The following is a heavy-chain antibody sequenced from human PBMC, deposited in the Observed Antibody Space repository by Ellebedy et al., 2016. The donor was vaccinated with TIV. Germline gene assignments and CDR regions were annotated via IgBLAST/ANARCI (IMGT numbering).Heavy chain of an antibody. CDR1: GFTFSSYV. D-gene: IGHD5-18*01. CDR2: ISHDGSNK. Sequence: GGSLRLSXAASGFTFSSYVMHWVRQAPGKGLEWVAVISHDGSNKYYADSVKGRFTISRDNSQNTLYLQMSSLRAEDAAVYYCARDRRGYNYGKPNNWFDPWGQGTLVTVSS. J-gene: IGHJ5*02. CDR3: ARDRRGYNYGKPNNWFDP. V-gene: IGHV3-30-3*01.